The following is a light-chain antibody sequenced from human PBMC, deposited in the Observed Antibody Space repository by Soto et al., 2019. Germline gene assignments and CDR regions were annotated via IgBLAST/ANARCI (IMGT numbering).Light chain of an antibody. CDR3: QQSCSTLT. J-gene: IGKJ3*01. CDR2: AAS. Sequence: DIQMTQSPSSLSASVGDRVTITCRASQSVSSYLNWYQQKPGKAPNLLIYAASSLQSGVPSRFSGSGSGTDFTLTISSLQPEDFATYYCQQSCSTLTFGPGTKVDIK. CDR1: QSVSSY. V-gene: IGKV1-39*01.